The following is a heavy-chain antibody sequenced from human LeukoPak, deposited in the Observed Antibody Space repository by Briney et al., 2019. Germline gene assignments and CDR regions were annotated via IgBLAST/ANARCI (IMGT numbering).Heavy chain of an antibody. CDR1: GGSISSSSYY. J-gene: IGHJ4*02. CDR3: ARVYSGSLKPDY. Sequence: SETLSLTCTVSGGSISSSSYYWGWIRQPPGKGLEWIGSIYYSGSTYYNPSLKSRVTISVDTSKNQFSLKLSSVTAADTAVYYCARVYSGSLKPDYWGQGTLVTVSS. CDR2: IYYSGST. D-gene: IGHD1-26*01. V-gene: IGHV4-39*07.